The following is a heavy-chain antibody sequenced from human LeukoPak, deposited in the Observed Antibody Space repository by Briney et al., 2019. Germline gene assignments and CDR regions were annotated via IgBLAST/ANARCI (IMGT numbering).Heavy chain of an antibody. CDR2: IGAFNGNT. Sequence: ASVKVSCKPSGYTFNTFGLIWVRQAPGPGLEWMGWIGAFNGNTHYAQNLQGRLTMTTDTSTNTAYMELRSLRSDDTAVYYCTRDRGYYPDTFDIWGQGTMVSVSS. CDR3: TRDRGYYPDTFDI. D-gene: IGHD3-22*01. J-gene: IGHJ3*02. V-gene: IGHV1-18*01. CDR1: GYTFNTFG.